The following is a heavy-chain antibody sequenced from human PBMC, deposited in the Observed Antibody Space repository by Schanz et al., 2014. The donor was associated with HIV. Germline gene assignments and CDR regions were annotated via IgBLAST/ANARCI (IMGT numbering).Heavy chain of an antibody. Sequence: QVQLVESGGGVVQPGGSLRLSCVASGFTFSTYAMHWVRQAPGKGLEWVAVIWFDGRNKYYGDSVKGRFMISRDNSNNTLYLQMNSLRAEDTAVYFCTRGRFLERGGMDVWGQGTAVTVSS. J-gene: IGHJ6*02. CDR2: IWFDGRNK. V-gene: IGHV3-33*08. CDR1: GFTFSTYA. D-gene: IGHD3-3*01. CDR3: TRGRFLERGGMDV.